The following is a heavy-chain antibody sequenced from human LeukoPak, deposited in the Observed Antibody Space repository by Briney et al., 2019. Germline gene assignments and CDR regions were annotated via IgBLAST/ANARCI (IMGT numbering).Heavy chain of an antibody. V-gene: IGHV4-59*08. D-gene: IGHD4-17*01. CDR2: IYYTGST. Sequence: SETLSLTCTVSGGSISTYYWSWIRQPPGKGLEWIGYIYYTGSTNYNPSLKGRVTISLDTSKNQFSLKLSSVTAADTAVYYCARQGRATVTNFDSWGQGTLVTVSS. CDR3: ARQGRATVTNFDS. CDR1: GGSISTYY. J-gene: IGHJ4*02.